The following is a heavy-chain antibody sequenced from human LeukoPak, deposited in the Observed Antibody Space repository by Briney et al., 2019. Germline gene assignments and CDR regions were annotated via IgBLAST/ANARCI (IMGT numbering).Heavy chain of an antibody. J-gene: IGHJ6*02. Sequence: GGSLRLSCAASGFTFSSYAMSWVRQAPGKGLEWVSAISGSGGSTYYADSVKGRFTISRDNSKNTLYLQMNSLRAEDTAVYYCAKDLGIAAASDYYYYGMDVWGQGTTVTVSS. CDR1: GFTFSSYA. CDR2: ISGSGGST. V-gene: IGHV3-23*01. CDR3: AKDLGIAAASDYYYYGMDV. D-gene: IGHD6-13*01.